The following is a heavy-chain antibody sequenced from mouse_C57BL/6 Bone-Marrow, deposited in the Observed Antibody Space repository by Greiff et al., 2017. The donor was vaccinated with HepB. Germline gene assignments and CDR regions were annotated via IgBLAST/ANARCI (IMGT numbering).Heavy chain of an antibody. D-gene: IGHD1-1*01. CDR1: GFSLTSYA. J-gene: IGHJ1*03. CDR2: IWTGGGT. V-gene: IGHV2-9-1*01. CDR3: ARNPYYYGSSYWYFDV. Sequence: VQLQQSGPGLVAPSQSLSITCTVSGFSLTSYAISWVRQPPGKGLEWLGVIWTGGGTNYNSALKSRLSISKDNSKSKVFLKMNSLQTDDTARYYCARNPYYYGSSYWYFDVWGTGTTVTVSS.